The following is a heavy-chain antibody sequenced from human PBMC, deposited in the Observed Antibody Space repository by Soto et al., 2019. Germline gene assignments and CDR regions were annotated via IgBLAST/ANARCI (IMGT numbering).Heavy chain of an antibody. J-gene: IGHJ4*02. CDR3: TRHAIGVVVPAAIRN. CDR1: GGSISSSSYY. V-gene: IGHV4-39*01. Sequence: SETLSLTCAVSGGSISSSSYYWDWIRQPPGKGLEWMGTIYYTGTSNYNPSLKSRVTISVDTSKNQFSLNLSSVTAADTAVYYCTRHAIGVVVPAAIRNWGQGSLVTVSS. CDR2: IYYTGTS. D-gene: IGHD2-15*01.